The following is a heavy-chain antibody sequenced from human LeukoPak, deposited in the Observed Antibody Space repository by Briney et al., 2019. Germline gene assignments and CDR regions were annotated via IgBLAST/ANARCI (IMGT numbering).Heavy chain of an antibody. CDR3: AKKAVTGGPPYYFDY. J-gene: IGHJ4*02. CDR1: GFTFSSYA. V-gene: IGHV3-23*01. Sequence: GGSLRLSSAASGFTFSSYAMSRFRQAPGKGLKSVSSISGSGGSTYYADSVKGRFTISRGNSKNTLYLQMNSLRAEDTAVYYCAKKAVTGGPPYYFDYWGQGTLVTVSS. D-gene: IGHD6-19*01. CDR2: ISGSGGST.